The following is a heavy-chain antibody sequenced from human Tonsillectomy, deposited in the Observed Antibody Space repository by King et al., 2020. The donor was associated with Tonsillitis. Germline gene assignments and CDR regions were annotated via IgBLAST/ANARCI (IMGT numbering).Heavy chain of an antibody. Sequence: VQLVQSGGGVVQPGGSLTLSCTGFTLWNIGIQWVRQAPGKGLEWVAFIKYDGSDKYYAESVRGRFSISRDNYRNTEFIQMSSLVAEDTALYYCAKDTTPMDVWGQGTTVTVSS. CDR3: AKDTTPMDV. J-gene: IGHJ6*02. CDR1: FTLWNIG. CDR2: IKYDGSDK. V-gene: IGHV3-30*02. D-gene: IGHD1-1*01.